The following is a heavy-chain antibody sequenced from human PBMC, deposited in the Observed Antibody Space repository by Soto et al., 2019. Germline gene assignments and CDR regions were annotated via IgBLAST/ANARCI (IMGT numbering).Heavy chain of an antibody. CDR2: INSDGSST. CDR3: ARGDGTGLYGSSWSPRY. D-gene: IGHD6-13*01. Sequence: GGSLRLSCAASGFTFSSYWMHWVRQAPGKGLVWVSRINSDGSSTSYADSVKGRFTISRDNAKNTLYLQMNSLRAEDTAVYYCARGDGTGLYGSSWSPRYWGQGTLVTVSS. J-gene: IGHJ4*02. CDR1: GFTFSSYW. V-gene: IGHV3-74*01.